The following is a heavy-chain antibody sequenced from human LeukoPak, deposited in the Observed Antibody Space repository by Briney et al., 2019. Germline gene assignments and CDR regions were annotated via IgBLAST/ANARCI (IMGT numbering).Heavy chain of an antibody. D-gene: IGHD3-22*01. Sequence: PGGSLRLPCAASGFTFSSYAMSWVRQAPGKGLEWVSAISGSGGSTYYADSVKGRFTISRDNSKNTLYLQMNSLRAEDTAVYYCAKDLAGYYYFSGQNDYWGQGTLVTVSS. CDR2: ISGSGGST. V-gene: IGHV3-23*01. J-gene: IGHJ4*02. CDR1: GFTFSSYA. CDR3: AKDLAGYYYFSGQNDY.